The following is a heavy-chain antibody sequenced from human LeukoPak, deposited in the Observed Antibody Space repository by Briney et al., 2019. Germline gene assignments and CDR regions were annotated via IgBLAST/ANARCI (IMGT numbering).Heavy chain of an antibody. CDR1: GFTFSSYG. Sequence: GGSLRLSCAASGFTFSSYGMHWVRQAPGKGLEWVSVIYSGGRTYYADSVKGRFTISRDNSKNTLYLQMNSLRVADTAVYYCASRTVGDYPYFDHWGQGTLVIVSS. V-gene: IGHV3-66*01. J-gene: IGHJ4*02. D-gene: IGHD4-17*01. CDR2: IYSGGRT. CDR3: ASRTVGDYPYFDH.